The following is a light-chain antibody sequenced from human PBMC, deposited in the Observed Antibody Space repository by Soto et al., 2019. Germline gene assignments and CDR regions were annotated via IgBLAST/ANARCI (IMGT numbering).Light chain of an antibody. V-gene: IGKV3-15*01. Sequence: EIVMTQSPATLSVSPGERATLSCRASQSVVSKLAWYQQKPGQGPRLLIYGASSRATGIPARFSGSGSGTDYTLIISRLQSEDFAVYYCQHYSTWLWTFGQGTKVEIK. J-gene: IGKJ1*01. CDR3: QHYSTWLWT. CDR2: GAS. CDR1: QSVVSK.